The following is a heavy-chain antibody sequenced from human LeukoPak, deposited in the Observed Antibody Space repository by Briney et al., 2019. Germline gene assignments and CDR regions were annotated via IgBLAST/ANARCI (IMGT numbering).Heavy chain of an antibody. CDR2: ISSSSSYI. J-gene: IGHJ4*02. CDR1: GFTFSTYS. CDR3: ARVRHSGSYPAVDF. D-gene: IGHD1-26*01. Sequence: PGGSLRLSCAASGFTFSTYSMNWVRQAPGKGLEWVSSISSSSSYIYYADSVKGRFTISRDNAKNSLYLEMNSLRAEDRAVYYCARVRHSGSYPAVDFWGQGTLVTVSS. V-gene: IGHV3-21*01.